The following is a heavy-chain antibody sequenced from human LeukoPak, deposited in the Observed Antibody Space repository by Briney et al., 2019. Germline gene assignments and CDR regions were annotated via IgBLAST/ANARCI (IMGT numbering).Heavy chain of an antibody. CDR1: GFTFDDYA. D-gene: IGHD1-7*01. CDR2: ISWNSGSI. Sequence: GGSLRLSCAASGFTFDDYAMHWVRQAPGKGLEWVSGISWNSGSIGYADSVKGRFTISRDSAKNSLYLQMNSLRAEDMALYYCAKGSTGTTVDYWGQGTLVTVSS. V-gene: IGHV3-9*03. J-gene: IGHJ4*02. CDR3: AKGSTGTTVDY.